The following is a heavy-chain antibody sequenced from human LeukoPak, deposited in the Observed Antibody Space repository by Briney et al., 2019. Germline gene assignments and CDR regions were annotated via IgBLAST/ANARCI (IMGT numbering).Heavy chain of an antibody. CDR2: IKQDGSEK. CDR1: GFTFSSYC. CDR3: ASPFRIVVDV. J-gene: IGHJ2*01. V-gene: IGHV3-7*01. D-gene: IGHD1-26*01. Sequence: PGGSLRLSCAASGFTFSSYCMTWVRQAPGKGLEWVANIKQDGSEKYYVDSVKGRFTISRDNAKNLLYLQMNSLRGEDTAVYYCASPFRIVVDVWGRGTLVTVSS.